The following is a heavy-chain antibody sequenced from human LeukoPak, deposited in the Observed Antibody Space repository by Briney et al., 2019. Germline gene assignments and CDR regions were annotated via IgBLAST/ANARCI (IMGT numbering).Heavy chain of an antibody. J-gene: IGHJ4*02. CDR3: ARAYDFWSGYPSFYFDY. CDR2: IYYSGST. CDR1: GGSISSGSYY. V-gene: IGHV4-61*10. D-gene: IGHD3-3*01. Sequence: SETLSLTCTVSGGSISSGSYYWSWIRQPAGKGLEWIGYIYYSGSTNYNPSLKSRVTISVDTSKNQFSLKLSSVTAADTAVYYCARAYDFWSGYPSFYFDYWGQGTLVTVSS.